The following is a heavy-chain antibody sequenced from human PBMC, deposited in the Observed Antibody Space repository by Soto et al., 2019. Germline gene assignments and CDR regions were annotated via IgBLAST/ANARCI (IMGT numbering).Heavy chain of an antibody. V-gene: IGHV3-30-3*01. D-gene: IGHD4-4*01. Sequence: ESGGGVVQPGRSLRLSCAASGFTFSSYAMHWVRQAPGKGLEWVAVISYDGSNKYYADSVKGRFTISRDNSKNTLYLQMNSLRAEDTAVYYCAREAPDYNLSPGMDVW. CDR3: AREAPDYNLSPGMDV. CDR1: GFTFSSYA. CDR2: ISYDGSNK. J-gene: IGHJ6*01.